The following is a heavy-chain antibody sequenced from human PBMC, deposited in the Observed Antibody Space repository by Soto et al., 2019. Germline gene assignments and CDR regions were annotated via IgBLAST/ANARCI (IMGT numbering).Heavy chain of an antibody. Sequence: KTSETLSLTCAVYGGSFSGYYWSWIRQPPGKGLEWIGEINHSGSTNYNPSLKSRVTISVDTSKNQFSLKLSSVTAADTAVYYCAREDSYYFDYWGQGTLVTVSS. V-gene: IGHV4-34*01. CDR2: INHSGST. CDR1: GGSFSGYY. D-gene: IGHD6-6*01. CDR3: AREDSYYFDY. J-gene: IGHJ4*02.